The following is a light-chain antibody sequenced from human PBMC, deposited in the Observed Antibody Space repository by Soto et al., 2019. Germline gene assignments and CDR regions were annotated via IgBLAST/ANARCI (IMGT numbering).Light chain of an antibody. V-gene: IGLV4-69*01. J-gene: IGLJ1*01. CDR3: QTWGTGIHV. CDR2: LNSDGNH. CDR1: SGHSSYA. Sequence: QPVLTQSPSASASLGASVKLTCTLSSGHSSYAIAWHQQQPEKGPRYLMKLNSDGNHSKGDGIPDRFSGSSSGAERYLTISSLQSEDEADYYCQTWGTGIHVFGTGTKLTVL.